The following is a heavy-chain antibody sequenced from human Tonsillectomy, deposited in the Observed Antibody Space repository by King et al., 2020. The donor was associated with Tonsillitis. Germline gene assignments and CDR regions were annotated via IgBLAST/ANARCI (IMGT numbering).Heavy chain of an antibody. J-gene: IGHJ4*02. CDR3: AHRLDYDSIVYYYGFDF. Sequence: TLKESGPTLVKPTQTLTLTCTFSGFSLSTSGVGVGWIRQPPGKALEWLALIYWNDDKRSSPSLKSRLTITKETSKNQVVLTMTNMDPVDTATYYCAHRLDYDSIVYYYGFDFWGQGTLVTVSS. D-gene: IGHD3-22*01. V-gene: IGHV2-5*01. CDR2: IYWNDDK. CDR1: GFSLSTSGVG.